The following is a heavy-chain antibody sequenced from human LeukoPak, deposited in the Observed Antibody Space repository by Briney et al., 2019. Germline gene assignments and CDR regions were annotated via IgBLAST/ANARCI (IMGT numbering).Heavy chain of an antibody. CDR1: GYTFTSYG. CDR2: ISAYNGNT. J-gene: IGHJ5*02. Sequence: ASVKVSCKASGYTFTSYGISWVRQAPGQGLEWMGLISAYNGNTNYAQKLQGRVTMTTDTSTRTAYMELRSLRSENTAVYYCATGGGLDERITMVRGVIPPYVGCFNPWGQEPLVTVS. V-gene: IGHV1-18*01. D-gene: IGHD3-10*01. CDR3: ATGGGLDERITMVRGVIPPYVGCFNP.